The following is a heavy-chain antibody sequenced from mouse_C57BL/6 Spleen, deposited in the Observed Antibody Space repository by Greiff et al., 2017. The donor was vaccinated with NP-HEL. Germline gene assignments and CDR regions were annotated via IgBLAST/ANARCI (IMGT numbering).Heavy chain of an antibody. J-gene: IGHJ3*01. CDR3: ARDYYSNSPWFAY. CDR2: INPNNGGT. D-gene: IGHD2-5*01. Sequence: EVQLQQSGPELVKPGASVKMSCKASGYTFTDYNMHWVKQSHGKSLEWIGYINPNNGGTSYNQKFKGKATLTVNKSSSTAYMELRILTSEDSAVYYCARDYYSNSPWFAYWGQGTLVTVSA. CDR1: GYTFTDYN. V-gene: IGHV1-22*01.